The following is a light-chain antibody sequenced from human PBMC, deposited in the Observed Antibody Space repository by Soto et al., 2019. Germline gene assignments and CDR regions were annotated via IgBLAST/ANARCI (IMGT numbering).Light chain of an antibody. J-gene: IGLJ1*01. Sequence: QSALTHPASVSRSPGHSITISCTGTSSDVGGYNYVSWYQHHPGKAPKLMIYDVSNRPSGVSNRFSGSKSGNTASLTISGLQPEDEGDYYCSSYTTSNTRQIVFGTGTKVTVL. CDR1: SSDVGGYNY. CDR2: DVS. V-gene: IGLV2-14*03. CDR3: SSYTTSNTRQIV.